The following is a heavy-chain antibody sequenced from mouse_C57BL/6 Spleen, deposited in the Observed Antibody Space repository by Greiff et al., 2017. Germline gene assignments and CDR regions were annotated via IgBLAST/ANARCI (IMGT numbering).Heavy chain of an antibody. CDR1: GFTFSDYG. V-gene: IGHV5-17*01. CDR3: ARRNYYGSSYGWYFDV. J-gene: IGHJ1*03. CDR2: ISSGSSTI. D-gene: IGHD1-1*01. Sequence: EVQRVESGGGLVKPGGSLKLSCAASGFTFSDYGMHWVRQAPEKGLEWVAYISSGSSTIYYADTVKGRFTISRDNAKNTLFLQMTSLRSEDTAMYYCARRNYYGSSYGWYFDVWAQGPRSPSPQ.